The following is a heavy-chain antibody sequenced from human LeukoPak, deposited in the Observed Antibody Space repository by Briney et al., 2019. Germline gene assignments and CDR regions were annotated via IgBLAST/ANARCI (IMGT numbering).Heavy chain of an antibody. V-gene: IGHV4-4*07. Sequence: PSETLSLTCTVSGGSISSYYWSWIRQPAGKGLEWIGRIYTSGSTNYNPSLKSRVTMSVDTSKNLFSLKLSSVTAADTAVYYCARDTTSVAGYYYYMDVWGKGTTVTVSS. CDR3: ARDTTSVAGYYYYMDV. J-gene: IGHJ6*03. CDR1: GGSISSYY. CDR2: IYTSGST. D-gene: IGHD6-19*01.